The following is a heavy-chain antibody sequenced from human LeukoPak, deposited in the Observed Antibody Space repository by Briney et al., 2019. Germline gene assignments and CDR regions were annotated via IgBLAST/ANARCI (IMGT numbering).Heavy chain of an antibody. CDR3: ARESPGSQPFDY. J-gene: IGHJ4*02. CDR1: GYTFTGYY. Sequence: GASVKVSCKASGYTFTGYYMHWVRQAPGQGLEWMGWINPNSGGTNYAQKLQGRVTMTTDTSTSTAYMELRSLRSDDTAVYYCARESPGSQPFDYWGQGTLVTVSS. CDR2: INPNSGGT. D-gene: IGHD1-14*01. V-gene: IGHV1-2*02.